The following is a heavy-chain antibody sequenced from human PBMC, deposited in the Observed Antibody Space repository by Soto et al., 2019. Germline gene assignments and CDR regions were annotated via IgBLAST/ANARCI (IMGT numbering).Heavy chain of an antibody. CDR1: GFTFSSYS. CDR2: ISSSSSTI. Sequence: GSLRLSCAASGFTFSSYSMNWVRQAPGKGLEWVSYISSSSSTIYYADSVKGRFTISRDNAKNSLYLQMNSLRAEDTAVYYCAREVMRFGDFYYYMDVWGKGSTVTVSS. D-gene: IGHD3-10*01. V-gene: IGHV3-48*01. CDR3: AREVMRFGDFYYYMDV. J-gene: IGHJ6*03.